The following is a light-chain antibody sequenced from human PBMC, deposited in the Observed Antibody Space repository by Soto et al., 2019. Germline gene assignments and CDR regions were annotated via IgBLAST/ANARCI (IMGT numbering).Light chain of an antibody. CDR1: QSIGNY. V-gene: IGKV1-39*01. J-gene: IGKJ5*01. CDR3: EQCNRYPIT. CDR2: AAS. Sequence: IEMNRTPSSLSAAIEARVSTSCRASQSIGNYLNWYQQKPGKAPKLLIYAASSLQSGVPSRFSGSGSGTEFTLTSPSLQPDDSATYYCEQCNRYPITFGQGTRLEI.